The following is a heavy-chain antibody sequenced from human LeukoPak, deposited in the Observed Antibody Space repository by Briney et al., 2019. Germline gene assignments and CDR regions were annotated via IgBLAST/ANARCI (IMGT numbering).Heavy chain of an antibody. CDR3: ARRRTDSSEGFDY. Sequence: ASVKVSCKASGYTFTSYAMHWVRQAPGQRLEWMGWVNAGNGNTKYSQKFQGRVTITRDTSASTAYMELSSLRSEDTAVYYCARRRTDSSEGFDYWGQGTLVTVSS. D-gene: IGHD6-6*01. J-gene: IGHJ4*02. CDR2: VNAGNGNT. V-gene: IGHV1-3*01. CDR1: GYTFTSYA.